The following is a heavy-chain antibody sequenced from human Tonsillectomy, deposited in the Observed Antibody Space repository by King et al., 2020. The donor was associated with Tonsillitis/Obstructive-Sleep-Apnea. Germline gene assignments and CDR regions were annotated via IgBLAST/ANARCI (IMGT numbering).Heavy chain of an antibody. D-gene: IGHD3-16*01. CDR3: ARLGSIWGSYGVAVAY. J-gene: IGHJ4*02. Sequence: VQLVESGAEVKKPGESLKISCKGSGYSFTSYWIGWVRQMPGKGLEWMGIIYPGDSDTRYSPSFQGQVTISADKSISTAYLQWSSLKASATAMYYCARLGSIWGSYGVAVAYWGQGTLVTVSS. CDR2: IYPGDSDT. V-gene: IGHV5-51*01. CDR1: GYSFTSYW.